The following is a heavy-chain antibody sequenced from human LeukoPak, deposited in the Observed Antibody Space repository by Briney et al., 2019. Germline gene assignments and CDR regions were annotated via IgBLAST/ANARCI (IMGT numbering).Heavy chain of an antibody. D-gene: IGHD2-15*01. Sequence: GGSLRLSCAASGFTFSGYGMNWVRQAPGKGLEWVSYISSSGSTKYYADSVKGRITISRDNAKNSLYLQMNSLRDEDTAVYYCAVEGYCSGGSCYTNWFDPWGQGTLVTVSS. CDR1: GFTFSGYG. V-gene: IGHV3-48*02. CDR2: ISSSGSTK. CDR3: AVEGYCSGGSCYTNWFDP. J-gene: IGHJ5*02.